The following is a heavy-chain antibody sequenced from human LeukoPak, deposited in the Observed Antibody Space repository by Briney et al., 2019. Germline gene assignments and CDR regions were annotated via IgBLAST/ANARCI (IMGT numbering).Heavy chain of an antibody. CDR1: GLTFSGSA. V-gene: IGHV3-73*01. CDR2: IRSKANSYAT. D-gene: IGHD3-16*01. Sequence: PGGSLTLSCAASGLTFSGSAMHWVRQASEKGLEWVGRIRSKANSYATAYAASVKGRFTISRDDSKNTAYLQMNSLKTEDTAVYYCTSRSGLWGYYYGMDVWGQGTTVTVSS. J-gene: IGHJ6*02. CDR3: TSRSGLWGYYYGMDV.